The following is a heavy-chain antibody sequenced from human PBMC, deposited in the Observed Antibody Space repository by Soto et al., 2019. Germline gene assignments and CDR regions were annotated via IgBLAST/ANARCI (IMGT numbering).Heavy chain of an antibody. CDR1: GFIFSNYA. D-gene: IGHD6-25*01. CDR2: ISYDGSNK. V-gene: IGHV3-30-3*01. J-gene: IGHJ2*01. CDR3: ARDPGGYFDL. Sequence: GGSLRLSCAASGFIFSNYALHWVRQAPGTGLQWVAVISYDGSNKFYADSVKGRFTISRDTSKNTLYLQADGLRLDDTAVYYCARDPGGYFDLWGRGTQVTVSS.